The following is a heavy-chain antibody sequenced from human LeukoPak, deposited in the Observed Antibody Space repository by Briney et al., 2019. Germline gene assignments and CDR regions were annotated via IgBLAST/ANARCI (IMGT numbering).Heavy chain of an antibody. CDR2: FYYSGST. J-gene: IGHJ3*02. CDR3: ARDTPEYYDSSGYLDHGAFDI. Sequence: PSETLSLTCSVSGDSISGSDYYWGWIRQPPGKGLEWIGSFYYSGSTYYNPSLKSRVTILVDTSKNQFSLKLSSVTAADTAVYYCARDTPEYYDSSGYLDHGAFDIWGQGTMVTVSS. V-gene: IGHV4-39*07. CDR1: GDSISGSDYY. D-gene: IGHD3-22*01.